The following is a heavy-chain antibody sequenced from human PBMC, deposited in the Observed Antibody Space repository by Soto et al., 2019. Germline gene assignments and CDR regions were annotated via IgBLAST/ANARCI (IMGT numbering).Heavy chain of an antibody. CDR3: ARGPGLPAATIKLYYYYYYYMDF. J-gene: IGHJ6*03. CDR1: GYTFTGYY. V-gene: IGHV1-2*04. Sequence: ASVKVSCKASGYTFTGYYMHWVRQAPGQGLEWMGWINPNSGGTNYAQKFQGWVTMTRDTSISTAYMELSRLRSDDTAVYYCARGPGLPAATIKLYYYYYYYMDFRAKRTTVTVSS. CDR2: INPNSGGT. D-gene: IGHD2-2*01.